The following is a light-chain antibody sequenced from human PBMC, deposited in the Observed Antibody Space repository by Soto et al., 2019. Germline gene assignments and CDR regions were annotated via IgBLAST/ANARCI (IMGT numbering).Light chain of an antibody. CDR3: GAWDNSLSAGTGWV. V-gene: IGLV1-51*02. CDR2: ENN. CDR1: SSNIGNNY. Sequence: QSVLTQPPSVSAAQGQKVTISCSGSSSNIGNNYVSWYQQLPGTAPKLLIYENNKRPSGIPDRFSGSKSGTSATLGITGLQTGDEANYYCGAWDNSLSAGTGWVFGGGTKLTVL. J-gene: IGLJ3*02.